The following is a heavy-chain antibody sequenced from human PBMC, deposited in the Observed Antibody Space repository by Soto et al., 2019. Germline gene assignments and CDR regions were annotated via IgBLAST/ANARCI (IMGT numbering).Heavy chain of an antibody. CDR2: ISSSSTI. V-gene: IGHV3-48*01. D-gene: IGHD3-22*01. CDR1: GFTFSNYN. Sequence: EVQLVESGGGLVQPGGSLRLSCAASGFTFSNYNMNWVRKAPGKGLEWVSYISSSSTIYYADSVKGRFTISRDNAKNSLYLQMNSLRAEDTAVYYCAREGDSSGWYNWFDPWGQGTLVTVSS. J-gene: IGHJ5*02. CDR3: AREGDSSGWYNWFDP.